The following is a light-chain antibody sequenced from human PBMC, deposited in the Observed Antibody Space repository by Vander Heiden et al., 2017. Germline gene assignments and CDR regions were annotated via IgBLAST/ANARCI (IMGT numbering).Light chain of an antibody. CDR1: QSINTY. Sequence: DIQMTQSPSSLSASVGDRITITCRASQSINTYLNWYQQQPGKAPKLLIYAAPNLQSGVPSRFSGRGSGTDFTLTISSLQPEDFATYYCQQSYTTLLTFGGGTKVEIK. CDR2: AAP. V-gene: IGKV1-39*01. J-gene: IGKJ4*01. CDR3: QQSYTTLLT.